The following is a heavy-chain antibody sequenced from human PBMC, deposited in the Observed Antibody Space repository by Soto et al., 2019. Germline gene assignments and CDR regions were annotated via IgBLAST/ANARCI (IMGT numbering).Heavy chain of an antibody. Sequence: ASVKVSCKASGYTFTGYYMHWVRQAPGQGLEWMGWINPNSGGTNYAQKFQGWVTMTRDTSISTAYMELSRLRSDDTAVYYCARGRIWGSSKSFDYWGQGTLVTVSS. CDR1: GYTFTGYY. CDR3: ARGRIWGSSKSFDY. D-gene: IGHD3-16*01. V-gene: IGHV1-2*04. J-gene: IGHJ4*02. CDR2: INPNSGGT.